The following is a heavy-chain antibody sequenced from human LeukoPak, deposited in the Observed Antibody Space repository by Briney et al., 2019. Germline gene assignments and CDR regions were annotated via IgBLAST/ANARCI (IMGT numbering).Heavy chain of an antibody. J-gene: IGHJ6*03. CDR2: IYPSDSDT. CDR3: ARHVRQWYGELYYYYMDV. D-gene: IGHD3-10*01. Sequence: GESLKISCQGSGYSFTNYWIGWVRQLPGKGLEWMGIIYPSDSDTTYSPSFQGQVTISADKSINTAYLQWSSLKASDTAMYYCARHVRQWYGELYYYYMDVWGKGTSVTVSS. CDR1: GYSFTNYW. V-gene: IGHV5-51*01.